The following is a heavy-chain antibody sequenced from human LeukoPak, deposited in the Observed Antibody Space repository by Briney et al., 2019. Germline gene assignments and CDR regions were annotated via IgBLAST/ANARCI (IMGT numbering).Heavy chain of an antibody. D-gene: IGHD2-2*02. CDR3: AYCSSTSCYIDWYFDL. Sequence: SETLSLTCAVSSYSISSGYYWGWIRQPPGKGLEWIGSIYHSGSTYYNPSLKSRVTISVDTSKNQFSLKLSSVTAADTAVYYCAYCSSTSCYIDWYFDLWGRGTLVTVSS. J-gene: IGHJ2*01. CDR2: IYHSGST. V-gene: IGHV4-38-2*01. CDR1: SYSISSGYY.